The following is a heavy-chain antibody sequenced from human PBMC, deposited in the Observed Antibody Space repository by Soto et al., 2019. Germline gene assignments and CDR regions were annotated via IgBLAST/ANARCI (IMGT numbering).Heavy chain of an antibody. CDR3: ARGLFVLPALFDY. V-gene: IGHV4-34*01. Sequence: SETLSLTCAVYGGSFSGYYWSWIRQPPGKGLEWIGEINHSGSTNYNPSLKSRVTISVDTSKNQFSLKLSSVTAADTAVYYCARGLFVLPALFDYWGQGTLVTVSS. CDR2: INHSGST. CDR1: GGSFSGYY. J-gene: IGHJ4*02. D-gene: IGHD3-16*02.